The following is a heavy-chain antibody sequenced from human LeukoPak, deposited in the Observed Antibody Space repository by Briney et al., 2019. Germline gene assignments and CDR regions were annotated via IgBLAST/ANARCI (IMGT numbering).Heavy chain of an antibody. CDR1: GFTFSSYW. V-gene: IGHV3-74*01. D-gene: IGHD5-24*01. J-gene: IGHJ4*02. CDR2: INSDGGNT. Sequence: TGGSLSLSCAASGFTFSSYWMQWVRQAPGEGPLWVSRINSDGGNTAYADSVKGRFIVSRDNAKNTLYLQTNSLRVEDTAVYYCTRGYNYRIDYWGQGTQVSVSS. CDR3: TRGYNYRIDY.